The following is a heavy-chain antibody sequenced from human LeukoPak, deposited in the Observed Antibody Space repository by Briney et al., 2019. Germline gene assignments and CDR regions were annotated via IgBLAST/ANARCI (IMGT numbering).Heavy chain of an antibody. CDR3: ARELVPYYFDY. D-gene: IGHD6-6*01. J-gene: IGHJ4*02. CDR2: ISYDGSNK. V-gene: IGHV3-30*03. CDR1: GFTFSSYG. Sequence: PGGSLRLSCAASGFTFSSYGMHWVRQAPGKGLEWVAVISYDGSNKYYADSVKGRFTISRDNSKNTLYLQMNSLRREDTAVYYCARELVPYYFDYWGQGTLVTVSS.